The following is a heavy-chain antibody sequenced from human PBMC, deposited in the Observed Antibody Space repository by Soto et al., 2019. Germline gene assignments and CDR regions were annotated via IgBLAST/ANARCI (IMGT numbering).Heavy chain of an antibody. CDR1: GFAFSDYA. V-gene: IGHV3-23*01. CDR3: TKGMDV. J-gene: IGHJ6*02. CDR2: ISGGGGII. Sequence: EVQLLESGGGLVQPGGSLRVSCAASGFAFSDYAMTWVRQAPGKGLEWVSSISGGGGIIYYADSVKGRFSISRDNSKNTLYLQRNSVRAEDTAVYYCTKGMDVWGQGTTVTVSS.